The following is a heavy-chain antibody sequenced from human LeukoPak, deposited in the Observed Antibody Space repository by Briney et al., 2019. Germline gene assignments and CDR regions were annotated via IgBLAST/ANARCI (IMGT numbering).Heavy chain of an antibody. Sequence: SGTPSLTSVDYGGSFCGYYWSWIRHPLRKGLEWIGEINHSGSTNYNPSLKSRVTISVDTSKNQFSLKLSSVTATDTAVYFCARGGVVPAARKGHWFDPWGQGTLVTVSS. D-gene: IGHD2-2*01. J-gene: IGHJ5*02. CDR3: ARGGVVPAARKGHWFDP. V-gene: IGHV4-34*01. CDR2: INHSGST. CDR1: GGSFCGYY.